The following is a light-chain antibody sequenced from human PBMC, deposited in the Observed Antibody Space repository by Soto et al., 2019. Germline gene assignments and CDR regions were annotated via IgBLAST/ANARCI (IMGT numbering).Light chain of an antibody. J-gene: IGKJ1*01. CDR1: QSVSSNY. CDR2: GAS. CDR3: QQYGSSPST. Sequence: EIVLTQSPATLSLSPVERATLSCMASQSVSSNYITWYQQKPVQAPRRLIFGASSRATGIPDRFSGSGSGTDFTLTISRLEPEDFAVYYCQQYGSSPSTFGQGTKVDIK. V-gene: IGKV3-20*01.